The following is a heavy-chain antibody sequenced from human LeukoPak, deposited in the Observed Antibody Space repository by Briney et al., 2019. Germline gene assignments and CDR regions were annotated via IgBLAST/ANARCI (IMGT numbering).Heavy chain of an antibody. D-gene: IGHD3-10*01. V-gene: IGHV4-39*01. CDR3: FNGAMVRGGPIDY. CDR2: IYYSGST. J-gene: IGHJ4*02. Sequence: SETLSLTCTVSGGSISSSSYYWGWIRQPPGKGLEWIGSIYYSGSTYYNPSLKSRVTISVDTSKNQFSLKLSSVTAADTAVYHCFNGAMVRGGPIDYWGQGTLVTVSS. CDR1: GGSISSSSYY.